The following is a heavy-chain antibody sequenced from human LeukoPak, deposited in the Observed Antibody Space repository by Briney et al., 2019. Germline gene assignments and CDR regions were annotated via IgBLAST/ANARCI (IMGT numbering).Heavy chain of an antibody. V-gene: IGHV4-39*01. Sequence: PSETLSLTCTVSGGSISSSSYYWGWIRQPPGKGLEWIGSIYYSGSTYYNPSLKSRVTISVDTSKNQFSLKLSSVTAADTAVYYCARSYSSGWYVFDYWGQGTLVTVSS. CDR3: ARSYSSGWYVFDY. CDR1: GGSISSSSYY. D-gene: IGHD6-19*01. CDR2: IYYSGST. J-gene: IGHJ4*02.